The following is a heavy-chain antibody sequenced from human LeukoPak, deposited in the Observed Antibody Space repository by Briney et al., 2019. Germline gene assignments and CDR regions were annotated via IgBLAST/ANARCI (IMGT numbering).Heavy chain of an antibody. CDR3: ARVRDRYNWNDFDY. Sequence: GGSLRLSCAASGFTFGDYGMSWVRQAPGKGLEWVSGINWNGGSTGYADSVKGRFTISRDNAKNSLYLQMNSLRAEDTALYYCARVRDRYNWNDFDYWGQGTLVTVSS. CDR2: INWNGGST. J-gene: IGHJ4*02. V-gene: IGHV3-20*04. CDR1: GFTFGDYG. D-gene: IGHD1-20*01.